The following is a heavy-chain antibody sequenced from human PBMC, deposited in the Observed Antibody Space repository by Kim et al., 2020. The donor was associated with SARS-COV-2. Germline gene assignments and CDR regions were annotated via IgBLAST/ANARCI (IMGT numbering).Heavy chain of an antibody. CDR2: IYSGGST. D-gene: IGHD6-19*01. CDR1: GFTVSSNY. J-gene: IGHJ4*02. V-gene: IGHV3-53*01. Sequence: GGSLRLSCAASGFTVSSNYMSWVRQAPGKGLEWVSVIYSGGSTYYADSVKGRFTISRDNSKNTLYLQMNSLRAEDTAVYYCARDLVAEAGTDYWGQGTLVTVSS. CDR3: ARDLVAEAGTDY.